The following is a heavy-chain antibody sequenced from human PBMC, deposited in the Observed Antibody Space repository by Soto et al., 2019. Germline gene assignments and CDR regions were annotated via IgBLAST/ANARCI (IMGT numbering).Heavy chain of an antibody. CDR2: IYSGGST. D-gene: IGHD5-12*01. J-gene: IGHJ4*02. V-gene: IGHV3-53*02. CDR1: GFTVSSNY. Sequence: EVQLVETGGGLIQPGGSLRLSCAASGFTVSSNYMSWVRQAPGKGLEWVSVIYSGGSTYYADSVKGRFTISRDNSNNTLYLQMNSLRAEDTAVYYCGGGYDYRVVDYWGQGTLVTVSS. CDR3: GGGYDYRVVDY.